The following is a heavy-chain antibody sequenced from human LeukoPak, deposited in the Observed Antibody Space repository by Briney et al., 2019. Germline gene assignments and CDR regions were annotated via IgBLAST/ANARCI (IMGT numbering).Heavy chain of an antibody. J-gene: IGHJ4*02. V-gene: IGHV3-30*04. CDR1: GFTFSSYA. CDR3: ARAYSSSLGAFDY. CDR2: ISYDGSNK. D-gene: IGHD6-6*01. Sequence: GGSLRLSRAASGFTFSSYAMHWVRQAPGKGLEWVAVISYDGSNKYYADSVKGRFTISRDNSKNTLYLQMNSLRAEDTAAYYCARAYSSSLGAFDYWGQGTLVTVSS.